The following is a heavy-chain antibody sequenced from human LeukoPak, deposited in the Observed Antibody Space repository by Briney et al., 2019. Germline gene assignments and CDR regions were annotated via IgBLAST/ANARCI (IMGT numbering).Heavy chain of an antibody. Sequence: GGSLRLSCAASGFTFSSYAMHWVRQGPGKGLEWVAYIAHRGSNKYYADSVKGRFTISRDNSKRTLYLQMNNLRADDTAVYYCAKDGSWSCTDWGQGALVTVSS. V-gene: IGHV3-30*02. CDR3: AKDGSWSCTD. CDR1: GFTFSSYA. D-gene: IGHD2-8*02. J-gene: IGHJ4*02. CDR2: IAHRGSNK.